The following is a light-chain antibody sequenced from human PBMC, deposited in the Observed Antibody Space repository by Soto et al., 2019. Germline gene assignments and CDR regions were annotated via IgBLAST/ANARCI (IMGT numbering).Light chain of an antibody. V-gene: IGKV1-5*01. J-gene: IGKJ1*01. CDR2: DAS. CDR1: QNINRR. CDR3: QQYNNYPWT. Sequence: DIQMTQSPSTLSASVGDRVTITCRASQNINRRLAWYQQKPGKDPNLLIYDASSLESGVPARFSGGGSGTEFNLTISRLQPDDFSTFYCQQYNNYPWTFGQGTKLDIK.